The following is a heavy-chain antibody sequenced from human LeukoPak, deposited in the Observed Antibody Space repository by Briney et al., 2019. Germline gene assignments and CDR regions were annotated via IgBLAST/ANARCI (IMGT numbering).Heavy chain of an antibody. J-gene: IGHJ4*02. D-gene: IGHD3-10*01. Sequence: PSETLSLTCTVSGGSISIYYWSWIRQPPGKGLEWIGEINHSGSTNYNPSLKSRVTISVDTSKNQFSLKLSSVTAADTAVYYCARENYYGSAFWGQGTLVTVSS. CDR2: INHSGST. CDR3: ARENYYGSAF. V-gene: IGHV4-34*01. CDR1: GGSISIYY.